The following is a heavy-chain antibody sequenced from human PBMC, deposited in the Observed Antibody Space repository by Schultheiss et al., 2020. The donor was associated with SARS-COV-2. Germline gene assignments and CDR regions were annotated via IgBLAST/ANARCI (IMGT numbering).Heavy chain of an antibody. CDR1: GGSFSDHY. CDR3: ARILVYGPLTNWYFDL. J-gene: IGHJ2*01. D-gene: IGHD3-10*01. CDR2: IYYSGST. Sequence: SETLSLTCAVYGGSFSDHYWTWIRQPPGKGLEWIGYIYYSGSTYYNPSLKSRVTISVDTSKNHFSLKLSSVTAADTAVYYCARILVYGPLTNWYFDLWGRGTLVTVSS. V-gene: IGHV4-34*01.